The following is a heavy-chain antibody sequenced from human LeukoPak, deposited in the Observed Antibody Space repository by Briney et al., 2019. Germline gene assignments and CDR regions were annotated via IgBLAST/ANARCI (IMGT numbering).Heavy chain of an antibody. CDR2: IKQDGSEK. D-gene: IGHD3-10*01. V-gene: IGHV3-7*01. CDR3: AREGYYGSGSPPSLYFDY. Sequence: GGSLRLSCAASGFTFRSYWMTWVRQAPRKGLEWVANIKQDGSEKYYVDSVKGRFTISRDNSRSTLYLQMNSLRPEDTAIYYCAREGYYGSGSPPSLYFDYWGQGTLSPSPQ. J-gene: IGHJ4*02. CDR1: GFTFRSYW.